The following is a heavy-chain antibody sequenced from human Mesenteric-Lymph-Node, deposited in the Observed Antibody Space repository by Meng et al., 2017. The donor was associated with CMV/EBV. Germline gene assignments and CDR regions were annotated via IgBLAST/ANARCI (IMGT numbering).Heavy chain of an antibody. D-gene: IGHD2/OR15-2a*01. J-gene: IGHJ4*02. V-gene: IGHV3-11*01. CDR2: ISSSSSTI. CDR3: AREWGSCNSAGCYLRDDY. Sequence: SLKISCTASGFIFSDYYMSWVRQAPGKGLEWVSHISSSSSTIYYADSVKGRFTISRDNAKNSLYLQMNSLRVEDTAVYYCAREWGSCNSAGCYLRDDYWGQGTLVTVSS. CDR1: GFIFSDYY.